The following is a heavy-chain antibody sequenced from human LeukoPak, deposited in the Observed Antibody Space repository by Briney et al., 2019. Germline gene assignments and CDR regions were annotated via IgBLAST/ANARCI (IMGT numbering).Heavy chain of an antibody. D-gene: IGHD6-13*01. V-gene: IGHV4-59*01. CDR2: IYYSGST. CDR3: ARSQQLIRTFDY. J-gene: IGHJ4*02. CDR1: GGSISSYY. Sequence: KASETLSLTCTVSGGSISSYYWSWIRQPPGKGLEWIGYIYYSGSTNYNPSLKSRVTISVDTSKNQFSLKLSSVTAADTAVYYCARSQQLIRTFDYWGQGTLVTVSS.